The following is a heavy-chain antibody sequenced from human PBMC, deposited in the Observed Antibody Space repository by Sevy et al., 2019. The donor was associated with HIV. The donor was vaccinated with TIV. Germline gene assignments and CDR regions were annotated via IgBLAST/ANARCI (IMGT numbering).Heavy chain of an antibody. J-gene: IGHJ4*02. CDR3: AREGCSRPHDY. CDR2: LSFGCGKI. Sequence: GGSLRLSCAASGFAFHEYSMSWIRQAPGKGLEWVATLSFGCGKINYEDSVKGRFTISGDNSKNSFYLQMDNLRVEDTALYYCAREGCSRPHDYWGQGTRVTVSS. CDR1: GFAFHEYS. D-gene: IGHD2-8*01. V-gene: IGHV3-23*01.